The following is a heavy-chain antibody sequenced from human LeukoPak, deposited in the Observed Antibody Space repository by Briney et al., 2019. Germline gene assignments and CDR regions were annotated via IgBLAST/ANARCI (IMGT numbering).Heavy chain of an antibody. CDR3: AKDQGIAADNFYDY. D-gene: IGHD6-13*01. CDR1: GFTFSNYN. CDR2: ISSGSSTI. J-gene: IGHJ4*02. V-gene: IGHV3-48*01. Sequence: GGSLRLSCAASGFTFSNYNMNWVRLAPGKGLEWVSYISSGSSTIYYADSVKGRFTISRDNSKNTLYLQMNSLRAEDTAVYYCAKDQGIAADNFYDYWGQGTLVTVSS.